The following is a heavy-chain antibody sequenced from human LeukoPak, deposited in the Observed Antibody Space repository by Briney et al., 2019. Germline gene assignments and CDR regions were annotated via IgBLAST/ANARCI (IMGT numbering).Heavy chain of an antibody. CDR1: GFTFSDHY. V-gene: IGHV3-11*06. CDR2: ITNSGRDA. Sequence: GGTLRLSCAASGFTFSDHYMTWIRQAPGKGLEWVSYITNSGRDADYSDSVRGRFTTSRDNAKNSLYLQMNSLRPEDTAIYYCGRGHFGLDVWGKGTTVTVSS. J-gene: IGHJ6*04. CDR3: GRGHFGLDV.